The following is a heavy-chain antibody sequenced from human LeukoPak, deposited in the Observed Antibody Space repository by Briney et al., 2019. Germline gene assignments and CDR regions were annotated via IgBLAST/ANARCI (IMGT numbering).Heavy chain of an antibody. CDR3: ARTYYYDSSGI. Sequence: SETLSLTCSVSGGSISTSGYYWGWIRQPPGKGLEWIGSIYLSGITYYNPSLKSRVTISVDTSKNQFSLKLSSVTAADTAVYCCARTYYYDSSGIWGQGTMVTVSS. V-gene: IGHV4-39*01. D-gene: IGHD3-22*01. J-gene: IGHJ3*02. CDR2: IYLSGIT. CDR1: GGSISTSGYY.